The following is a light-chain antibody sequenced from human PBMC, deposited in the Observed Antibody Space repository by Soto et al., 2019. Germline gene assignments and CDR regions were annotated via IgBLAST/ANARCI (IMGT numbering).Light chain of an antibody. CDR3: QQSYSTPPTT. J-gene: IGKJ3*01. CDR2: GAS. V-gene: IGKV3-20*01. Sequence: EIVLTQSPGTLSLSPGERATLSCRTSESVISTYLAWYQQKPGQPPRLLIYGASSRATGIPDRFSGSGSGTDFTLTISRLEPEDFAVYYCQQSYSTPPTTFGPGTKVDIK. CDR1: ESVISTY.